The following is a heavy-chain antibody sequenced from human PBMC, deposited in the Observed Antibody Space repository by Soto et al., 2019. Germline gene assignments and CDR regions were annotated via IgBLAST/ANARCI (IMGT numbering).Heavy chain of an antibody. D-gene: IGHD3-22*01. CDR1: GFTLSRYA. CDR3: ARDDYYDSSGYLAPLDY. CDR2: ISGSSSYI. V-gene: IGHV3-21*01. J-gene: IGHJ4*02. Sequence: GGALRHSCGGSGFTLSRYALSWIRPAPGKGLEWVSAISGSSSYIYYANSVKGRFTISRDNAKNSLYLQMNSLRAEDTAVYYCARDDYYDSSGYLAPLDYWGQGTLVTVSS.